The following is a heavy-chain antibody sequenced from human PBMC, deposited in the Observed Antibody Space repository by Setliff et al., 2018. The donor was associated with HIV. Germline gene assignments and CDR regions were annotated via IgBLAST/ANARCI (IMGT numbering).Heavy chain of an antibody. CDR1: GYTFTSYD. D-gene: IGHD3-22*01. J-gene: IGHJ3*02. CDR2: MNPNSGNT. V-gene: IGHV1-8*03. Sequence: ASVKVSCKASGYTFTSYDINWVRQATGQGPEWMGWMNPNSGNTGYAQKFQGRVTITRNTSISTAYMELSSLRSEDTAVYYCATDSSGYYFRAFDIWGQGTMVTVSS. CDR3: ATDSSGYYFRAFDI.